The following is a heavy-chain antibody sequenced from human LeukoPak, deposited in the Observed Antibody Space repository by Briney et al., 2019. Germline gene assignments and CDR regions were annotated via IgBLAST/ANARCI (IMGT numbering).Heavy chain of an antibody. CDR2: IYYSGST. J-gene: IGHJ3*02. CDR1: GGSISSSSYY. CDR3: ARGVVVVKAFDI. V-gene: IGHV4-39*01. D-gene: IGHD2-15*01. Sequence: PSETLSLTCTVSGGSISSSSYYWGWIRQPPGKGLEWIGSIYYSGSTYYNPSLKSRVTISVDTSKNQSSLKLSSVTAADTAVYYCARGVVVVKAFDIWGQGTMVTVSS.